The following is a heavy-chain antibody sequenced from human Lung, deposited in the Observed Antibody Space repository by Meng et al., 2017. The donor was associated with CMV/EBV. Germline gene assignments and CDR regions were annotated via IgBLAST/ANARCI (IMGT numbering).Heavy chain of an antibody. CDR1: GGTFSSYA. V-gene: IGHV1-69*05. Sequence: SVXVSCKASGGTFSSYAISWVRQAPGQGLEWMGGIIPIFGTANYAQKFQGRVTITTDESTSTAYMELNSLRAEDTAVYYCATSSLRGRITIFGVVFPPDSWGQGTLVTVSS. D-gene: IGHD3-3*01. J-gene: IGHJ4*02. CDR2: IIPIFGTA. CDR3: ATSSLRGRITIFGVVFPPDS.